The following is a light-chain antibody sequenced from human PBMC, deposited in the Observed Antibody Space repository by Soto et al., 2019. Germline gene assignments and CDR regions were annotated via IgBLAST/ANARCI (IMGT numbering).Light chain of an antibody. CDR3: QSYDSSLSVV. Sequence: QSVLTQPPSVSGAPGQRVTISCTGSSSNIGSGFDVHWYQQLPGTAPKLVIYGNNNRPSGVPDRFSFSKSDTSASLAITGLQAEEEADYYCQSYDSSLSVVFGGGTKLTVL. CDR2: GNN. V-gene: IGLV1-40*01. J-gene: IGLJ2*01. CDR1: SSNIGSGFD.